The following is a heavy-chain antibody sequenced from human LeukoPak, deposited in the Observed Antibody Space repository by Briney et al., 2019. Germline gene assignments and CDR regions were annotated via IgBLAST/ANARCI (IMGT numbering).Heavy chain of an antibody. D-gene: IGHD3-3*01. CDR2: INHSGST. Sequence: SETLSLTCAVYGGSFSGYYWSWIRQPPGKGLEWIGEINHSGSTNYNPSLKSRVTISVDTSKNQFSLKLSSVTAADTAVYYCARDCILRFCTHWGQGTLVTVSS. V-gene: IGHV4-34*01. CDR1: GGSFSGYY. CDR3: ARDCILRFCTH. J-gene: IGHJ4*02.